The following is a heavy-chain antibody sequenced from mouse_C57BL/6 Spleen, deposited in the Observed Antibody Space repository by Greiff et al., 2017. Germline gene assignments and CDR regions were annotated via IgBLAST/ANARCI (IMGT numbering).Heavy chain of an antibody. J-gene: IGHJ4*01. Sequence: QVQLKQSGAELVKPGASVKLSCKASGYTFTEYPIHWVKQRSGQGLEWIGWFYPGSGSIKYNEKFKDKATLTADKSSSTVSMELSRLTSEDSAVYFCARHERGYYSNYEGYAMDYWGQGTSVTVSS. CDR1: GYTFTEYP. V-gene: IGHV1-62-2*01. CDR3: ARHERGYYSNYEGYAMDY. D-gene: IGHD2-5*01. CDR2: FYPGSGSI.